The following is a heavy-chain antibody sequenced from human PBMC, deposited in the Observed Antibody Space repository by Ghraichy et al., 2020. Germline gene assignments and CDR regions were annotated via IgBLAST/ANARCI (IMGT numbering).Heavy chain of an antibody. D-gene: IGHD2-2*01. J-gene: IGHJ6*02. CDR1: GGSFSGYY. V-gene: IGHV4-34*01. CDR2: INHSGST. Sequence: ETLSLTCAVYGGSFSGYYWSWIRQPPGKGLEWIGEINHSGSTNYNPSLKSRVTISVDTSKNQFSLKLSSVTAADTAVYYCARGRKEYQLLSSGMDVWGQGTTVTVSS. CDR3: ARGRKEYQLLSSGMDV.